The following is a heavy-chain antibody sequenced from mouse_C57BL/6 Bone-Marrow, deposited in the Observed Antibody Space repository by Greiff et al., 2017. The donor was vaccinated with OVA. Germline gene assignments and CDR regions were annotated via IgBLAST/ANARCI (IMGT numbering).Heavy chain of an antibody. CDR1: GFTFSSYT. CDR2: ISGGGGNT. V-gene: IGHV5-9*01. J-gene: IGHJ3*01. Sequence: EVKLVESGGGLVKPGGSLKLSCAASGFTFSSYTMSWVRQTPEKRLEWVATISGGGGNTYYPDSVKGRFTISRDNAKNTLYLQMSSLRSEDTALYYCARHDGYHTWFAYWAKGLWSLSLQ. D-gene: IGHD2-3*01. CDR3: ARHDGYHTWFAY.